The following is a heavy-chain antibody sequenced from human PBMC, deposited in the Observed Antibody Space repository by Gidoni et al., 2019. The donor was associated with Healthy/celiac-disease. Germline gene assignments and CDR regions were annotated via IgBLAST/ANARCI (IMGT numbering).Heavy chain of an antibody. J-gene: IGHJ4*02. D-gene: IGHD3-3*01. V-gene: IGHV1-18*01. CDR3: ARDLRRTIFGVVDY. CDR1: GYTFTSYG. Sequence: QFQLVQSGAEVKKPGASLKVSCQASGYTFTSYGISWVRQAPGQGLEWMGWISAYNGNTNYAQKLQGRVTMTTDTSTSTAYMELRSLRSDDTAVYYCARDLRRTIFGVVDYWGQGTLVTVSS. CDR2: ISAYNGNT.